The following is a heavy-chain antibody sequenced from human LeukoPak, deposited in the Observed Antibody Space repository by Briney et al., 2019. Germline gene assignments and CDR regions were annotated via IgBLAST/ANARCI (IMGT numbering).Heavy chain of an antibody. J-gene: IGHJ4*02. CDR1: GFTFINYG. V-gene: IGHV3-30*18. CDR2: ISDDGSNK. D-gene: IGHD3-3*01. Sequence: PGGSLRLSCAASGFTFINYGMHWVRQAPGKGLEWVAVISDDGSNKYYADSVKGRFAVSRDNSKNTLYLQMISLRLEGTAVYYCAKDRASDDLWSGFYYWGQGTLVTVSS. CDR3: AKDRASDDLWSGFYY.